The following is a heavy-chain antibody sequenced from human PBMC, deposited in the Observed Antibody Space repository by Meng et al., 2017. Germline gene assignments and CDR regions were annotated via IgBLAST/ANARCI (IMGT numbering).Heavy chain of an antibody. CDR1: GGSFSGYY. CDR3: ARGSAARPPYYFDY. D-gene: IGHD6-6*01. V-gene: IGHV4-34*01. J-gene: IGHJ4*02. Sequence: QVQLQQWGAGLLTPSESLSLSCAVYGGSFSGYYWSWIRQPPGKGLEWIGEINHSGSTNYNPSLKSRVTISVDTSKNQFSLKLSSVTAADTAVYYCARGSAARPPYYFDYWGQGTLVTVSS. CDR2: INHSGST.